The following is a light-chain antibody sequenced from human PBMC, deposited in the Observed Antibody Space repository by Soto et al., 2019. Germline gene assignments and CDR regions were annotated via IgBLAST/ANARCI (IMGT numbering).Light chain of an antibody. CDR2: DVS. CDR3: SSYTSSISYV. V-gene: IGLV2-14*03. CDR1: SSDVGGYNY. Sequence: WALTQPASVSGSPGQAITISCTGTSSDVGGYNYVSWYQSHPGEAPKLINYDVSNRPSGVSDRFSGSKSGNTASLTISGLQAEDEADYYCSSYTSSISYVFGTGTKVTVL. J-gene: IGLJ1*01.